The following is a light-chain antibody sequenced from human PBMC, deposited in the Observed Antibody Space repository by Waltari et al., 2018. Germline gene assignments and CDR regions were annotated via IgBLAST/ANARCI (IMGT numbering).Light chain of an antibody. V-gene: IGKV3-15*01. CDR2: GAS. CDR3: QQYNNWPPYT. J-gene: IGKJ2*01. Sequence: EIVMTQSPATLSVSPGERATLSCRASQSVSSNLAWYQQKPGKAPRLLIYGASTRATGISGRFSGSGSGTELTLTFSSLQSEDFAVYYCQQYNNWPPYTFGKGTKLEVK. CDR1: QSVSSN.